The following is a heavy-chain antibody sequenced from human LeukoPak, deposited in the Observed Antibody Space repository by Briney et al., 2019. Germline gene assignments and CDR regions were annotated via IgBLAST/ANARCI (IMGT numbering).Heavy chain of an antibody. V-gene: IGHV4-59*08. D-gene: IGHD3-3*01. Sequence: SETLSLTCAVYGGSFSGYYWSWIRQPPGKGLEWIGYIYYSGRTNYNPCLKRRGTISVDPTKNQFPLMLGSVTAANTAVYYCARHFPTIFGVVIESFFDYWGQGTLVTVSS. CDR3: ARHFPTIFGVVIESFFDY. CDR2: IYYSGRT. CDR1: GGSFSGYY. J-gene: IGHJ4*02.